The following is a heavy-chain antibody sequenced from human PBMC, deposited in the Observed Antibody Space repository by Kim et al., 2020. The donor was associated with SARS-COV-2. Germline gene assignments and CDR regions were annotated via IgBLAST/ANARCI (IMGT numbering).Heavy chain of an antibody. CDR3: VRAMTMHGGIMGY. CDR2: INSDGNSI. Sequence: GGSLRLSCAASGFTFSSYWMHWVRQVPGKGLVWVSRINSDGNSISYVDSVKGRFTISRDNAKNTLYLQMNSLRVEDTALYYCVRAMTMHGGIMGYWGQGTLVTVSS. J-gene: IGHJ4*02. V-gene: IGHV3-74*01. D-gene: IGHD2-2*01. CDR1: GFTFSSYW.